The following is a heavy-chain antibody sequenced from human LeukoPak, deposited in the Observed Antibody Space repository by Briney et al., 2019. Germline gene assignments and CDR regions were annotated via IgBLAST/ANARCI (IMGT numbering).Heavy chain of an antibody. CDR1: GFTFSSYS. V-gene: IGHV3-21*01. J-gene: IGHJ4*02. CDR3: ARGLSGYASSLGY. D-gene: IGHD6-6*01. CDR2: ISTSSSYI. Sequence: GGSLRLSCTASGFTFSSYSMNWVRQAPGKGLEWVSSISTSSSYIYYADSVKGRFTISRDNAKNTLYLQMNSLRAEDTAVYYCARGLSGYASSLGYWGQGTLVTVSA.